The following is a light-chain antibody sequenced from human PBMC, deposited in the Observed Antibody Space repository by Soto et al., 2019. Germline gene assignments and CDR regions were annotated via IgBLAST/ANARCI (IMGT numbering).Light chain of an antibody. Sequence: DIQMTQSPSTLSASVGDRVTITCRASQSISSWLAWYQQKPGKAPKLLIYKASNLESGVPSRFSGSQSGTEFTLTISSLQPYDFATYFCQQYNDYSPRTFGQGTKVEIK. CDR3: QQYNDYSPRT. CDR2: KAS. J-gene: IGKJ1*01. V-gene: IGKV1-5*03. CDR1: QSISSW.